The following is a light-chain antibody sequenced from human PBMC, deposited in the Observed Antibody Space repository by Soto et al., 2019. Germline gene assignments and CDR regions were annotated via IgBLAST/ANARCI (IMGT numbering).Light chain of an antibody. CDR3: QQYNSWPPSYT. V-gene: IGKV3-15*01. CDR2: GAS. CDR1: QSVSSY. Sequence: IVMTQSPATLSVSLGDRATLSCRASQSVSSYLAWYQQKPGQAPRLLIYGASTRATGIPDRFSGSGSETDFTLTISSLRSEDFAFYYCQQYNSWPPSYTFGQGTKLEIK. J-gene: IGKJ2*01.